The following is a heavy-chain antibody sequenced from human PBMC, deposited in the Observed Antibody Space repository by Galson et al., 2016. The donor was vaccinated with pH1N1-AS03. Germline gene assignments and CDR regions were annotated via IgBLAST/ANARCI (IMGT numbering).Heavy chain of an antibody. D-gene: IGHD1-26*01. CDR3: ARDQGSVRTTRAFDT. J-gene: IGHJ3*02. CDR1: GYTFSSYG. CDR2: ITAYSGNS. Sequence: SVKVSCKASGYTFSSYGISWVRQAPGQGLEWMGWITAYSGNSNYAQKLQGRLTMTTDTSTSTAYMELRSLRSDDTAVYYCARDQGSVRTTRAFDTWGQGTMVTVSS. V-gene: IGHV1-18*04.